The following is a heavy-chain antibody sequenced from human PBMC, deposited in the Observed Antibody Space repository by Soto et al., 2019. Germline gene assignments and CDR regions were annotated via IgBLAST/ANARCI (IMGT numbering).Heavy chain of an antibody. V-gene: IGHV4-4*07. CDR3: ARDEYYDSNNWFEH. CDR2: VYSTGTT. CDR1: GGSIRNYY. D-gene: IGHD3-22*01. Sequence: SETLSLTCTVSGGSIRNYYWSWIRQPAGKGLEWIGRVYSTGTTNYNPSLRSRVAMSVDTSENQFSLRLDSVTAADTATYFCARDEYYDSNNWFEHWGLGTLVTVSS. J-gene: IGHJ5*02.